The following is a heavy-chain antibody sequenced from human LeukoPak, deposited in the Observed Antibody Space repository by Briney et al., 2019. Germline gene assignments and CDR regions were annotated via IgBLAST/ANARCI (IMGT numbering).Heavy chain of an antibody. CDR3: ARDQPGRDGYMRSDY. V-gene: IGHV1-69*04. CDR2: IIPILGIA. CDR1: GGTFSSYA. J-gene: IGHJ4*02. D-gene: IGHD5-12*01. Sequence: SVKVSCKASGGTFSSYAISWVRQAPGQGLEWIGRIIPILGIANYAQKFQGRVTITADKSTSTAYMELSSLRSEDTAVYYCARDQPGRDGYMRSDYWGQGTLVTVSS.